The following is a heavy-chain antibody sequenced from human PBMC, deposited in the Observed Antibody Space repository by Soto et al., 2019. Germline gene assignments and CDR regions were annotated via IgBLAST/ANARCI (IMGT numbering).Heavy chain of an antibody. CDR2: ISAYNGDT. CDR3: ARETYFDY. Sequence: GASVKVSCKASGYTFTNSDISWVRQASGQGLEWMGWISAYNGDTNYAQKFQGRVTMTTDTSTSTAYMELRSLRSDDTAVYYCARETYFDYWGQGTLVTVSS. V-gene: IGHV1-18*01. CDR1: GYTFTNSD. J-gene: IGHJ4*02.